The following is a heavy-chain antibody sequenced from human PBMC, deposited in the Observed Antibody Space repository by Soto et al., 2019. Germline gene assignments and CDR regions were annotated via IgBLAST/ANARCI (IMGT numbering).Heavy chain of an antibody. D-gene: IGHD3-10*01. J-gene: IGHJ4*02. CDR2: IIPIFGTA. CDR1: GGTFSSYA. CDR3: ASSAGGAYYFDY. V-gene: IGHV1-69*13. Sequence: SVKVSCKASGGTFSSYAISWVRQAPGQGLEWMGGIIPIFGTANYAQKFQGRVTITADESTSTAYMELSSLRSEDTAVYYCASSAGGAYYFDYWGQGTLVTVSS.